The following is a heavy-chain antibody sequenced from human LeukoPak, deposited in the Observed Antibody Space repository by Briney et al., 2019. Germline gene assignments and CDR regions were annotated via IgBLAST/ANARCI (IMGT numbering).Heavy chain of an antibody. Sequence: ASVTVSCKASGYTFTGYYMHWVRQAPGQGLEWMGWINPNSGGTNYAQKFQGRVTMTRDTSISTAYMELSRLRSDDTAVYYCARDNGAYQLLYYWGQGTLVTVSS. CDR3: ARDNGAYQLLYY. CDR2: INPNSGGT. CDR1: GYTFTGYY. V-gene: IGHV1-2*02. D-gene: IGHD2-2*01. J-gene: IGHJ4*02.